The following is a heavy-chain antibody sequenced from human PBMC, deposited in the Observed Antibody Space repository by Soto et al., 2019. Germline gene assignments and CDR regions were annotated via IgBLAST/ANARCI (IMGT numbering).Heavy chain of an antibody. V-gene: IGHV3-30-3*01. J-gene: IGHJ4*02. Sequence: QVQLVESGGGVVQPGRSLRLSCAASGFTFSSYAMHWVRQAPGKGLEWVAVISYDGSNKYYADSVKGRFTIPRDNSKNTLYLQMNSLRAEDTAVYYCARVTYSGSPFAYWGQETMSPSPQ. D-gene: IGHD1-26*01. CDR1: GFTFSSYA. CDR2: ISYDGSNK. CDR3: ARVTYSGSPFAY.